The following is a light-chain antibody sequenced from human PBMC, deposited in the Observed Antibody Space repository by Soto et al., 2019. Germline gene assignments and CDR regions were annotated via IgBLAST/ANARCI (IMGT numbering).Light chain of an antibody. CDR1: SSNIGAGYD. V-gene: IGLV1-40*01. CDR3: LSFESSRSVV. Sequence: QSVLTQPPSVSGAPGQRVTISCTGSSSNIGAGYDVHWYQQLPGRAPKLLIYGNTNRPSGVPDRFSGSKSGTSASLAITGLQVGDGADYFCLSFESSRSVVLGGGTKLPFL. CDR2: GNT. J-gene: IGLJ2*01.